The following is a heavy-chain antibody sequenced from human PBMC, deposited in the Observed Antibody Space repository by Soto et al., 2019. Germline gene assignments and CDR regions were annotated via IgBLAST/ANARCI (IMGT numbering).Heavy chain of an antibody. Sequence: SETLSLTCTVSGGSISSSNWWSWVRQPPGKGLEWIGEIYHSGSTNYNPSLKSRVTVSVDTSKNQFSLKLSSVTAADTAVYYCARHPSDFWFDPWGQGTLVTVSS. CDR1: GGSISSSNW. CDR3: ARHPSDFWFDP. V-gene: IGHV4-4*02. D-gene: IGHD2-21*02. CDR2: IYHSGST. J-gene: IGHJ5*02.